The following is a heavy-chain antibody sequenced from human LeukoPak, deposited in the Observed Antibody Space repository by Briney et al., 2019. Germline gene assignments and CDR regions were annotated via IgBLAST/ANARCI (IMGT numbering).Heavy chain of an antibody. Sequence: SETLSLTCTVSGDSISSSTYYWGWIRQPPGKGLEWIGSMYYSGRTYYNPSLKSRVAMSVDKSNNQFSLKLSFVTAADTAVYFCAREIEGYSDFYSFGRPDNYWFDPWGQGTLITVSS. CDR1: GDSISSSTYY. D-gene: IGHD2-21*02. J-gene: IGHJ5*02. CDR2: MYYSGRT. V-gene: IGHV4-39*07. CDR3: AREIEGYSDFYSFGRPDNYWFDP.